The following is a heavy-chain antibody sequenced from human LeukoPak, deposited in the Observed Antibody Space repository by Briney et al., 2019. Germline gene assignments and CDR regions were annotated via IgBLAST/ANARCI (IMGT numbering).Heavy chain of an antibody. Sequence: GASVKVSCKASGGTFSSCAISWVRQAPGQGLEWMGGIIPIFGTANYAQKFQGRVTITADKSTSTAYMELSSLRSEDTAVYYCARDPRGLYYFDYWGQGTLVTVSS. J-gene: IGHJ4*02. CDR1: GGTFSSCA. V-gene: IGHV1-69*06. CDR2: IIPIFGTA. D-gene: IGHD3-22*01. CDR3: ARDPRGLYYFDY.